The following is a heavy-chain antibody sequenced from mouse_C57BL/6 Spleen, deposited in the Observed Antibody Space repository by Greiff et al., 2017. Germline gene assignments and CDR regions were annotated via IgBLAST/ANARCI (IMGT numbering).Heavy chain of an antibody. Sequence: VQLQQSGPGLVKPSQSLSLTCSVTGYSITSGYYWNWIRQFPGNKLEWMGYISYDGSNNYNPSLKNRISITRDTSKNQVFLKLNSVTTEDTATXYCATYDGYYDYFDYWGQGTTLTVSS. J-gene: IGHJ2*01. D-gene: IGHD2-3*01. CDR1: GYSITSGYY. CDR3: ATYDGYYDYFDY. CDR2: ISYDGSN. V-gene: IGHV3-6*01.